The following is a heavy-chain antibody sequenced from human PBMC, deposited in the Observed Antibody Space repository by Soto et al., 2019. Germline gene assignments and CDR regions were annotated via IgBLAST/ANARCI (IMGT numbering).Heavy chain of an antibody. CDR3: ARQGTIFGVVTYNDY. CDR2: IYYSGST. CDR1: GGSISSSSYY. Sequence: PSETLSLTCTVSGGSISSSSYYWGWIRQPPGKGLEWIGSIYYSGSTYYNPSLKSRVTISVDTSKNQFSLKLSSVTAADTAVYYCARQGTIFGVVTYNDYWGQGTLVTVSS. J-gene: IGHJ4*02. V-gene: IGHV4-39*01. D-gene: IGHD3-3*01.